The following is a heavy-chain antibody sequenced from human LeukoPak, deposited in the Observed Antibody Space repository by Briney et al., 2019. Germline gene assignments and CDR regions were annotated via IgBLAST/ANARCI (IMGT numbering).Heavy chain of an antibody. D-gene: IGHD3-9*01. Sequence: SETLSLTCTVSGGSISSYYWGWIRQPPGKGLEWIGSIYYSGSTYYNPSLKSRVTISVDTSKNQFSLKLSSVTAADTAVYYCARLSVLRYFDWLSRYFDYWGQGTLVTVSS. CDR2: IYYSGST. J-gene: IGHJ4*02. V-gene: IGHV4-39*01. CDR1: GGSISSYY. CDR3: ARLSVLRYFDWLSRYFDY.